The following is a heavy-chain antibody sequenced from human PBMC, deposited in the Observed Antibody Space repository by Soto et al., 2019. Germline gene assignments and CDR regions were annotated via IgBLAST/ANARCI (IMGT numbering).Heavy chain of an antibody. J-gene: IGHJ4*02. Sequence: PSEALSVTCTVSYGSISSGGCYWSFLDQQPGKVLEWIGYIYYSGSTYYNPSLKSRVTISVDTSKDQFSLKLSSVTAADTAVYYCARSGSEMVYAIHEPVWGQGTLVTVSS. CDR2: IYYSGST. V-gene: IGHV4-31*03. D-gene: IGHD2-8*01. CDR1: YGSISSGGCY. CDR3: ARSGSEMVYAIHEPV.